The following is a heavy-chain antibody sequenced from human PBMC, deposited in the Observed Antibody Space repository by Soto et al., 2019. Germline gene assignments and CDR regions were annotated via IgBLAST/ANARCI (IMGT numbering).Heavy chain of an antibody. Sequence: EVQLVESGGGLVKPGGSLRLSCAASGFTFSRYTMNWVRQAPGKGLEWVSSISISSSYIYYADSVKGRFTISRDNAKNSLYRQMNSLRAEDTAVYYCARDVYYYDSSAYWAYWGQGTLVTVS. CDR2: ISISSSYI. V-gene: IGHV3-21*01. CDR3: ARDVYYYDSSAYWAY. J-gene: IGHJ4*02. D-gene: IGHD3-22*01. CDR1: GFTFSRYT.